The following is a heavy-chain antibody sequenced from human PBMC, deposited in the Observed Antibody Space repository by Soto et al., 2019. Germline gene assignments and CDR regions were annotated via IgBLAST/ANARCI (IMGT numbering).Heavy chain of an antibody. D-gene: IGHD6-19*01. J-gene: IGHJ4*02. Sequence: SETLSLTCAVSGGSISSSNWWSWVRQPPGKGLEWIGEIYHSGSTNYNPSLKSRVTISVDKSKNQFSLKLSSVTAADTAVYYCARDLDKGEQWLVNWGQGTLVTVSS. CDR2: IYHSGST. V-gene: IGHV4-4*02. CDR3: ARDLDKGEQWLVN. CDR1: GGSISSSNW.